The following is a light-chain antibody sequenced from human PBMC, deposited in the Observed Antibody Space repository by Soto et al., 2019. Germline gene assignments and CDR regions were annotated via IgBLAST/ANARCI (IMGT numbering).Light chain of an antibody. V-gene: IGKV3-15*01. CDR3: QQYNNWPQRGRT. CDR1: QSVSSN. Sequence: EIVMTQSPATLSVSPGERATLSCRASQSVSSNLAWYQQKPGQAPRLLIYGASTRATGIPARFSGSGSGTKFTRTISSLQSEDFAVYYCQQYNNWPQRGRTFGQGTKVEIK. J-gene: IGKJ1*01. CDR2: GAS.